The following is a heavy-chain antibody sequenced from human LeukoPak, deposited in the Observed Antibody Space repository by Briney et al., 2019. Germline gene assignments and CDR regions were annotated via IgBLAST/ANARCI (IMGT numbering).Heavy chain of an antibody. D-gene: IGHD1-26*01. CDR1: GFTFTTNT. CDR2: ISFDGTNK. V-gene: IGHV3-30*03. Sequence: GGSLRLSCAASGFTFTTNTMHWVRQAPGKGLEWVAVISFDGTNKYYTDSVKGRFTISRDNSNNMMYLQMNSLRAEDSAVYYCVSDWDGYWGQGTLVTVSS. CDR3: VSDWDGY. J-gene: IGHJ4*02.